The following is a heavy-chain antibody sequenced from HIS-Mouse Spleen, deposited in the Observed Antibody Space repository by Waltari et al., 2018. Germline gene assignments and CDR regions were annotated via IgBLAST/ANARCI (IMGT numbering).Heavy chain of an antibody. CDR2: ISDDGSNK. D-gene: IGHD1-7*01. V-gene: IGHV3-30*04. CDR1: GFTFSSYA. J-gene: IGHJ5*02. CDR3: ARPKYNWNSIWFDP. Sequence: QVQLVESGGGVVQPGRSLRLSCAASGFTFSSYAMHWVRQAPGKGLEWVAVISDDGSNKYYADSMKGRFTISRDNSKNTLYLQMNSLRAEDTAVYYCARPKYNWNSIWFDPWGQGTLVTVSS.